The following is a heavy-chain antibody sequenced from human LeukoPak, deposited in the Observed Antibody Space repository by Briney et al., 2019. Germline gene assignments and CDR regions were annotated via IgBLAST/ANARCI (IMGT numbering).Heavy chain of an antibody. D-gene: IGHD2/OR15-2a*01. J-gene: IGHJ4*02. Sequence: GGSLRLSCAASGFTFSSYAMSWVRQAPGKGLEWVSGISVSGGSTYYADSVKGRFTISRDNSKNTLYLQMNSLRAEDAAVYYCAKELREFCDGTCHKPFDYWGQGTLVTVSS. CDR1: GFTFSSYA. CDR3: AKELREFCDGTCHKPFDY. V-gene: IGHV3-23*01. CDR2: ISVSGGST.